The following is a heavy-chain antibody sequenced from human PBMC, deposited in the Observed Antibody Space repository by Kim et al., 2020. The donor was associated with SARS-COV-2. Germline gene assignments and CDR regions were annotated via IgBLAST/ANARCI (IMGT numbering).Heavy chain of an antibody. CDR3: VMATINWYYYYGMDV. Sequence: GGSLRLSCAASGFTFSSYGMHWVRQAPGKGLEWVAVISYDGSNKYYADSVKGRFTISRDNSKNTLYLQMNSLRAEDTAVYYCVMATINWYYYYGMDVWGHGTTVTVSS. V-gene: IGHV3-30*03. D-gene: IGHD5-12*01. J-gene: IGHJ6*02. CDR1: GFTFSSYG. CDR2: ISYDGSNK.